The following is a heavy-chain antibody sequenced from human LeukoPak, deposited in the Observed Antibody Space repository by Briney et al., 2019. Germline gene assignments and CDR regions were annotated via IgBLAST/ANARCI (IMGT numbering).Heavy chain of an antibody. Sequence: ASVKVSCKASGGTFSSYAISWVRQAPGQGLEWMGRIIPILGIANYAQKFQGRVTITADKSTSTAYMELSSLRSEDTAVYYCARDPSIAVAGTDYFDYWGQGTLVTVSS. V-gene: IGHV1-69*04. J-gene: IGHJ4*02. D-gene: IGHD6-19*01. CDR1: GGTFSSYA. CDR2: IIPILGIA. CDR3: ARDPSIAVAGTDYFDY.